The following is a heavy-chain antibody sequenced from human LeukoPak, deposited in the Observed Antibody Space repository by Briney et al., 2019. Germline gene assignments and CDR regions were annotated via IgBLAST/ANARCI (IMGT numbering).Heavy chain of an antibody. D-gene: IGHD2-21*02. CDR3: AKDRMGGVTFFDY. CDR1: GFTFSSYS. CDR2: ISGSSSYI. Sequence: PGGSLRLSCAASGFTFSSYSMNWVRQAPGKGLEWVSSISGSSSYIYHADSVKSRFSISRDNSKKIVYLQMNSLRAEDTAVYYCAKDRMGGVTFFDYWGQGTLVTVSS. J-gene: IGHJ4*02. V-gene: IGHV3-21*04.